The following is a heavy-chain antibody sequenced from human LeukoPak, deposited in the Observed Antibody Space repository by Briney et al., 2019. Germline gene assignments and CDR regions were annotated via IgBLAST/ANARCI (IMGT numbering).Heavy chain of an antibody. D-gene: IGHD6-19*01. CDR3: ARVRQTSGCYPFDY. Sequence: GGSLRLSCAASGFNFDDYGMSWVRQAPGKGPEWVSGIKWNGGSTGYADSVKGRFTISRDNAKNSLYLQMKSRRAEDTALYYFARVRQTSGCYPFDYWGQGTLVTVSS. V-gene: IGHV3-20*04. CDR1: GFNFDDYG. CDR2: IKWNGGST. J-gene: IGHJ4*02.